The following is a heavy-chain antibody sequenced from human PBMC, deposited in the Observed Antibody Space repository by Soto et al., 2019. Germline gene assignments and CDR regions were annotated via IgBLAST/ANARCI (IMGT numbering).Heavy chain of an antibody. D-gene: IGHD2-15*01. Sequence: SETLSLTCTVSGGSISSGDYYWSWIRQPPGKGLEWIGYIYYSGSTYYNPSLKSRVTISVDTSKNQFSLKLSSVTAADTAVYYCARDGSYCSGGSCYSGYYGMDVWGQRTTVTVSS. CDR1: GGSISSGDYY. CDR3: ARDGSYCSGGSCYSGYYGMDV. CDR2: IYYSGST. V-gene: IGHV4-30-4*01. J-gene: IGHJ6*02.